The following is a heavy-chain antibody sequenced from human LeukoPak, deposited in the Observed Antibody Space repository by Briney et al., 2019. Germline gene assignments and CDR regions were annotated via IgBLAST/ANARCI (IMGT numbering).Heavy chain of an antibody. CDR3: ARDRPDTTSPTTVGRFDP. CDR2: IYSTGTT. D-gene: IGHD1-26*01. J-gene: IGHJ5*02. V-gene: IGHV4-31*03. CDR1: GDSISSGGYY. Sequence: SQTLSLTCSVSGDSISSGGYYWHWIRQHPEKGLEWIGYIYSTGTTYYNPSLTSRLTMSLDTSKNQFSLKVTSVTAADTAVYFCARDRPDTTSPTTVGRFDPWGQGTLVTVCS.